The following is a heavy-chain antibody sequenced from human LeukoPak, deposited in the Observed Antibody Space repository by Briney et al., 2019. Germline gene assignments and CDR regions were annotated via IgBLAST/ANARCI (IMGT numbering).Heavy chain of an antibody. CDR3: ARESATPSYNWFDP. CDR2: ISSSGSTI. V-gene: IGHV3-11*01. J-gene: IGHJ5*02. CDR1: GFTFSSYV. D-gene: IGHD1-26*01. Sequence: PGGSLRLSCAASGFTFSSYVMSWIRQAPGKGLEWVSYISSSGSTIYYADSVKGRFTISRDNAKNSLYLQMNSLRAEDTAVYYCARESATPSYNWFDPWGQGTLVTVSS.